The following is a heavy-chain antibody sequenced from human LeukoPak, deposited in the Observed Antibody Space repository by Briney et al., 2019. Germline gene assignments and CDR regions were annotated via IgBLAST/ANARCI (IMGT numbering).Heavy chain of an antibody. J-gene: IGHJ4*02. Sequence: SVKVSCKASGGTFSSYAISWVRQAPGQGLEWMGRIIPILGIANYAQKFQGRVTITADKSTSTAYMELSSLRSEDTAVYYCASDYYDSSGYLYYFDYWGQGTLVTVSS. CDR1: GGTFSSYA. CDR3: ASDYYDSSGYLYYFDY. V-gene: IGHV1-69*04. CDR2: IIPILGIA. D-gene: IGHD3-22*01.